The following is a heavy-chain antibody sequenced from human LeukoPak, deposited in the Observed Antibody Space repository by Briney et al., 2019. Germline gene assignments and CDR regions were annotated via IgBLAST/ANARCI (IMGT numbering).Heavy chain of an antibody. V-gene: IGHV4-34*01. CDR1: GGSFSGYY. Sequence: PSETLSLTCAVYGGSFSGYYWSWIRQPPGKGLEWIGEINHSGSTYYNPSLKSRVTISVDTSKNQFSLKLSSVTAADTAVYYCARHRYYYDSSGYPMGNYFDYWGQGTLVTVSS. D-gene: IGHD3-22*01. CDR2: INHSGST. J-gene: IGHJ4*02. CDR3: ARHRYYYDSSGYPMGNYFDY.